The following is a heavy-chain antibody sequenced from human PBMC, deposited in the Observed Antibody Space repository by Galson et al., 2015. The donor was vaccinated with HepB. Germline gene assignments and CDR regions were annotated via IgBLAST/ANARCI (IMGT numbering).Heavy chain of an antibody. Sequence: QSGAEVKKPGESLKISCKGSGYSFTSYWIGWVRQMPGKGLEWMGIVYPGDSDTRYSPSFQGQVTISADKSISTAYLQWSRLKASDTALYYCARHREGRFRESPFDSWGQGTLVTVSS. CDR1: GYSFTSYW. D-gene: IGHD3-10*01. CDR2: VYPGDSDT. CDR3: ARHREGRFRESPFDS. J-gene: IGHJ4*02. V-gene: IGHV5-51*01.